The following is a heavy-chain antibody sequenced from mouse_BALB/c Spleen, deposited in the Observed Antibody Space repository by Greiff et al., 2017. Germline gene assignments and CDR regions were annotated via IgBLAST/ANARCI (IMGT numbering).Heavy chain of an antibody. J-gene: IGHJ4*01. CDR1: GYTFTDYY. V-gene: IGHV1-77*01. Sequence: QVQLKESGAELARPGASVKLSCKASGYTFTDYYINWVKQRTGQGLEWIGEIYPGSGNTYYNEKFKGKATLTADKSSSTAYMQLSSLTSEDSAVYFCARSGTYGDMDYWGQGTSVTVSS. CDR2: IYPGSGNT. D-gene: IGHD2-13*01. CDR3: ARSGTYGDMDY.